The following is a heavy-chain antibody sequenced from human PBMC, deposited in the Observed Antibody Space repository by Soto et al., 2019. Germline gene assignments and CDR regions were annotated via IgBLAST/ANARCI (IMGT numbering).Heavy chain of an antibody. D-gene: IGHD2-15*01. Sequence: SETLSLTCAVSSGSISSSNWWSWVRQPPGKGLEWIGEIYHSGSTNYNPSLKSRVTISVDKSKNQFSLKLSSVTAADTAVYYCARRYCSGGSCSNFDYWGQGTLVTVSS. J-gene: IGHJ4*02. V-gene: IGHV4-4*02. CDR2: IYHSGST. CDR1: SGSISSSNW. CDR3: ARRYCSGGSCSNFDY.